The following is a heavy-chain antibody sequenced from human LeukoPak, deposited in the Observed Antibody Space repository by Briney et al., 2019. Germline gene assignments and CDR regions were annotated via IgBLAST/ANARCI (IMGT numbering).Heavy chain of an antibody. CDR2: ISSSNNYI. J-gene: IGHJ4*02. CDR3: ARDAYYYAGSGYYQPFDY. V-gene: IGHV3-21*01. Sequence: GGSLRLSCAASTFTFGSYTMNWVRQAPGKGLEWVSSISSSNNYIYYADSVKGRFTISRDNAKNSLYLQMNSLRAEDTAVYYCARDAYYYAGSGYYQPFDYWGQGTLVTVSS. CDR1: TFTFGSYT. D-gene: IGHD3-22*01.